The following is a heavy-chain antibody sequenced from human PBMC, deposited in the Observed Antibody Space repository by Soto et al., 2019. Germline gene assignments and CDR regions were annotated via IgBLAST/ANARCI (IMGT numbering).Heavy chain of an antibody. CDR3: ARDSYCSGGSCGHNWFDP. Sequence: QVQLVASGGGVVQPGRSLRLSCAASGFTFSSYAMHWVRQAPGKGLEWVAVISYDGSNKYYADSVKGRFTISRDNSKNTLYLQMNSLRAEDTAVYSCARDSYCSGGSCGHNWFDPWVQGTLVTVSS. D-gene: IGHD2-15*01. J-gene: IGHJ5*02. V-gene: IGHV3-30-3*01. CDR2: ISYDGSNK. CDR1: GFTFSSYA.